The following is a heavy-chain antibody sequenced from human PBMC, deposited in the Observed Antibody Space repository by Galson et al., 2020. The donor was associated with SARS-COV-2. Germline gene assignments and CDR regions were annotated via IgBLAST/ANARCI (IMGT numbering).Heavy chain of an antibody. Sequence: ASETLSLTCTVTGGSFNSHYWSWVRQAPGKEPEWIGHVYHTGTTTYNPSLKSRVAVLVDPSKNQFSLKLSSVTAADTAVYYCARFWGGFDIWGQGTMISVSS. CDR1: GGSFNSHY. D-gene: IGHD3-16*01. J-gene: IGHJ3*02. V-gene: IGHV4-59*08. CDR3: ARFWGGFDI. CDR2: VYHTGTT.